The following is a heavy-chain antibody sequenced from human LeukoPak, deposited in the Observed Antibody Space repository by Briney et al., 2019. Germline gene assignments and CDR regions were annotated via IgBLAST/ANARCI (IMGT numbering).Heavy chain of an antibody. CDR2: IYHSGST. Sequence: SETLSLTCTVSGGSISSSSYYWGWIRQPPGKGLEWIGSIYHSGSTYYNPSLKSRVTISVDTSKNQFSLKLSSVTAADTAVYYCARYSGPGGYWGQGTLVTVSS. CDR1: GGSISSSSYY. J-gene: IGHJ4*02. V-gene: IGHV4-39*07. CDR3: ARYSGPGGY. D-gene: IGHD2-15*01.